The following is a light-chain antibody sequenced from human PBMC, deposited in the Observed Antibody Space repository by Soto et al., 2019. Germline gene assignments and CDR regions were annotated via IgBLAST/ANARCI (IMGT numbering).Light chain of an antibody. J-gene: IGLJ1*01. V-gene: IGLV2-11*01. Sequence: QYALTQPRSVSGSPGQSVTSSCTGTSSDVGGYNYVSWYQHHPGKAPKLMIYDVDKRPSGVPGRFSGSKSGNTASLTISGLQAEDEADYYCCSYAGSYPFVFGTGTKVTVL. CDR2: DVD. CDR3: CSYAGSYPFV. CDR1: SSDVGGYNY.